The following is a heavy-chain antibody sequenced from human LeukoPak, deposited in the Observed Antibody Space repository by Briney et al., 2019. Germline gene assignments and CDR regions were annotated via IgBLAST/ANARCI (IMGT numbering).Heavy chain of an antibody. D-gene: IGHD6-13*01. CDR1: GGSISSSSYY. CDR3: ARLVSTPGYSSSWYIGGHYYYYYMDV. V-gene: IGHV4-39*01. J-gene: IGHJ6*03. Sequence: SETLSLTCTVSGGSISSSSYYWGWLRQPPGKGLEWVGSIYYSGCTYYNPSRKSRVTISVDTSKNQFSLKLSSVTAADTAVYYCARLVSTPGYSSSWYIGGHYYYYYMDVWGKGTTVTISS. CDR2: IYYSGCT.